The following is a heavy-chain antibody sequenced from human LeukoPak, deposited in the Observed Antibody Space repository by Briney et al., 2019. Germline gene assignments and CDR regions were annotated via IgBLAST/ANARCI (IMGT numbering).Heavy chain of an antibody. J-gene: IGHJ3*01. Sequence: PSETLSLTCTVSGGSVSSYYWSWIRQPPGKGLEWIGYISYSGSTNYNPSLKSRVTISVDTSKNHFSLKLSSVAAADTAVYYCARRLVDSDDGYDVWGQGTMVAVS. CDR3: ARRLVDSDDGYDV. CDR1: GGSVSSYY. D-gene: IGHD1-26*01. CDR2: ISYSGST. V-gene: IGHV4-59*02.